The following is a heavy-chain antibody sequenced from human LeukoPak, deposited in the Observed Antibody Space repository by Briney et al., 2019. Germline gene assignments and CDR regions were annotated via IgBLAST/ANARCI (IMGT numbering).Heavy chain of an antibody. D-gene: IGHD6-13*01. Sequence: ASVKVSCKASGYTFTSYDINWARQATGQGLEWMGWMNPNSGNTGFAQKFQGRVTMTRNTSISTAYMELSSLRSEDTAVYYCARVPTYPMIAATGTGGGDYWGQGTLVTVSS. CDR1: GYTFTSYD. J-gene: IGHJ4*02. CDR3: ARVPTYPMIAATGTGGGDY. CDR2: MNPNSGNT. V-gene: IGHV1-8*01.